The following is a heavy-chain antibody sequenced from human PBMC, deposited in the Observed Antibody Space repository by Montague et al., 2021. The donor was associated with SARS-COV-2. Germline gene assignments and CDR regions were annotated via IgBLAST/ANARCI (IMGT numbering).Heavy chain of an antibody. CDR3: ARRGFYFWFDP. V-gene: IGHV1-18*01. D-gene: IGHD2/OR15-2a*01. CDR1: GYTFTSYG. Sequence: SVKVSCKASGYTFTSYGISWVRQAPGQGLEWMGWVSAYNGDTHCAQKLQDRVTMTTVTSTSTAYMELRSLTSDDTAMYYCARRGFYFWFDPWGQGTLVTVSS. CDR2: VSAYNGDT. J-gene: IGHJ5*02.